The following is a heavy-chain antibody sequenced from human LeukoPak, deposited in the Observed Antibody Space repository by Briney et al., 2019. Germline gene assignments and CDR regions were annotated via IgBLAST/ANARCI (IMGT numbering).Heavy chain of an antibody. D-gene: IGHD3-9*01. V-gene: IGHV3-33*01. J-gene: IGHJ4*02. CDR2: IWYDGSNK. Sequence: PGGSLRLSCAASGFTFSSYGMHWVRQAPGKGLEWVAVIWYDGSNKYYADSVKGRFTISRDNSKNTLYLQMNSLRAEDTAVYYCVRDGPQSYYDILTGYYQGPFDYWGQGTLVTVSS. CDR1: GFTFSSYG. CDR3: VRDGPQSYYDILTGYYQGPFDY.